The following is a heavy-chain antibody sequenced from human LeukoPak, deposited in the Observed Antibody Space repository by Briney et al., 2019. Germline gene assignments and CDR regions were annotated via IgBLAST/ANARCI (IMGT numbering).Heavy chain of an antibody. J-gene: IGHJ4*02. CDR1: GFTFSSYA. CDR2: ISGSGGST. V-gene: IGHV3-23*01. Sequence: SLRLSGAASGFTFSSYAMSWVRQAPGKGLEWVSAISGSGGSTYYADSVKGRFTISRDNSKNTLYLQMNSLRAEDTAVYYCAKVSAAVAGTYGDWGQGTLVTVSS. CDR3: AKVSAAVAGTYGD. D-gene: IGHD6-19*01.